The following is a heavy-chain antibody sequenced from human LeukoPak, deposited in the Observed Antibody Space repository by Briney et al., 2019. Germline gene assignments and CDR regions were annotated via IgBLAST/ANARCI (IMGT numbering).Heavy chain of an antibody. Sequence: GGSLRLSCAASGLTFSSYAMSWVRQAPGKGLEWVSAISGSGGSTYYADSVKGQFTISRDNSKNTLYLQMNSLRAEDTAVYYCAKIRDIVVVVAATPLNDYWGQGTLVTVSS. V-gene: IGHV3-23*01. J-gene: IGHJ4*02. CDR1: GLTFSSYA. CDR2: ISGSGGST. D-gene: IGHD2-15*01. CDR3: AKIRDIVVVVAATPLNDY.